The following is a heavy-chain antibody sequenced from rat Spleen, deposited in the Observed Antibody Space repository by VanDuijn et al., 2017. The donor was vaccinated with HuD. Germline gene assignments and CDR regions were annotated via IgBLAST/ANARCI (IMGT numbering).Heavy chain of an antibody. CDR2: IIYDGSST. V-gene: IGHV5S10*01. J-gene: IGHJ4*01. Sequence: EVQLVESGGGLVQPGNSLKLSCAASGFTFSDYAMAWGRQSPMQGTEWVETIIYDGSSTYYRDSGKGRFTISRDNAKSTLYLQRDSLRSEDTTTYYCATGGDAWGQGASVTVSS. CDR1: GFTFSDYA. CDR3: ATGGDA.